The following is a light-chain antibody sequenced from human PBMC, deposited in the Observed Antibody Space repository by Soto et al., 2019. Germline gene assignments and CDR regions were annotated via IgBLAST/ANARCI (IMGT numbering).Light chain of an antibody. CDR1: QSVSSSY. J-gene: IGKJ4*01. CDR2: GAS. Sequence: EIVLTQSPGTLSLSPGERATRSCRASQSVSSSYLAWYQQKPGQAPRLLIYGASSRATGIPDRFSGSGSGTDFTLTISRLEPEDFAVYYCQQYASSPLTFGGGTKVEIK. CDR3: QQYASSPLT. V-gene: IGKV3-20*01.